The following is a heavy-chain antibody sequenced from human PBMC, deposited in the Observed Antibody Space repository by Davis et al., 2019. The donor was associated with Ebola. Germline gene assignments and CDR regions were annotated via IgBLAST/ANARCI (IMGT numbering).Heavy chain of an antibody. CDR2: INHSGST. J-gene: IGHJ5*02. Sequence: SETLSLTCTVSGGSISSSTYYWGWIRQPPGKGLEWIGEINHSGSTNYNPSLKSRVTISVDTSKNQFSLKLSSVTAADTAVYYCARGRIWFGELGWFDPWGQGTLVTVSS. V-gene: IGHV4-39*07. CDR1: GGSISSSTYY. D-gene: IGHD3-10*01. CDR3: ARGRIWFGELGWFDP.